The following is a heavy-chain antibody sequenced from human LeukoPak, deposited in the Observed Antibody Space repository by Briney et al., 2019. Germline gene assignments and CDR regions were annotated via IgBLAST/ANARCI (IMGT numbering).Heavy chain of an antibody. CDR1: GFTFSSCG. Sequence: PGGSLRLSCAASGFTFSSCGMSWVRQTPGKGLEWVSGTSGSGGRTYQADSVKGRFTISRDNSKNTLYLQMNSLRAEDTAVYYCARAPDVTMIVVVRITYFQHWGQGTLVTVSS. CDR2: TSGSGGRT. CDR3: ARAPDVTMIVVVRITYFQH. J-gene: IGHJ1*01. D-gene: IGHD3-22*01. V-gene: IGHV3-23*01.